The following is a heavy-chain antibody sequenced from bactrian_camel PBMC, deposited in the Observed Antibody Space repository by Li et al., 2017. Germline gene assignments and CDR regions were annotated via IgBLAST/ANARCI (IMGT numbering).Heavy chain of an antibody. Sequence: HVQLVESGGGSVQAGGSLRLSCAASGYTKSRGSMGWFRQAPGKEREAVATIDCSGGTNYANAVEGRFTITKDTAKNTLYLQMDGLEPEDTAVYYCRAARLYGLDCDPGYEYTYSGQGTQVTVS. V-gene: IGHV3S53*01. J-gene: IGHJ4*01. CDR2: IDCSGGT. D-gene: IGHD5*01. CDR1: GYTKSRGS.